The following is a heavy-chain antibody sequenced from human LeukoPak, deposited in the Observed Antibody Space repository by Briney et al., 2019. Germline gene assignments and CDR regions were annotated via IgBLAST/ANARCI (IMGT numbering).Heavy chain of an antibody. CDR2: ISSSSSYI. CDR3: ARDRRDCSSTSCRDY. J-gene: IGHJ4*02. Sequence: GGSLRLSCAASGFTFSSYSMSWVRQAPGKGLEWVSSISSSSSYIYYADSVKGRFTISRDNAKNSLYLQMNSLRAEDTAVYYCARDRRDCSSTSCRDYWGQGTLVTVSS. D-gene: IGHD2-2*01. CDR1: GFTFSSYS. V-gene: IGHV3-21*01.